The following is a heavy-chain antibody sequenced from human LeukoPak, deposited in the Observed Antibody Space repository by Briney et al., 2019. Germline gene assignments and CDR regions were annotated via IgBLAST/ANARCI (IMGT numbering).Heavy chain of an antibody. CDR1: GFTFTSSA. D-gene: IGHD6-19*01. Sequence: ASVKVSCKASGFTFTSSAMQWVRQARGQRLEWIGWIVVGSGNTNYAQKFQERVTITRDMSTSTAYMELSSLRSEDTAVYYCAAEYSSGWSAFDIWGRGTMVTVSS. J-gene: IGHJ3*02. CDR3: AAEYSSGWSAFDI. CDR2: IVVGSGNT. V-gene: IGHV1-58*02.